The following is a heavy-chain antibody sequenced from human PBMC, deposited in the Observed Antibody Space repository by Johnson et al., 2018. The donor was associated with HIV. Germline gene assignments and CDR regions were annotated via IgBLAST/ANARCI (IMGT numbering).Heavy chain of an antibody. J-gene: IGHJ3*02. CDR2: ISYDGSNK. CDR3: ARPLLLWFGETYDAFDI. V-gene: IGHV3-30*04. CDR1: GFTFSSYA. Sequence: QMQLVESGGGVVQPGRSLRLSCAASGFTFSSYAMHWVRQAPGKGLEWVAVISYDGSNKYYADSVKGRFTISRDNAKNSLYLQMNSLRAEDTAVYYCARPLLLWFGETYDAFDIWGQGTMVTVSS. D-gene: IGHD3-10*01.